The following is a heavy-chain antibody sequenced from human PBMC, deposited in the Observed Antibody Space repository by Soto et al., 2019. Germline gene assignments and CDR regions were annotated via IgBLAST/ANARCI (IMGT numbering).Heavy chain of an antibody. CDR1: GYTFTIYG. J-gene: IGHJ4*02. Sequence: ASVKVSCKASGYTFTIYGISWVRQAPGQGLEWMACINPYNGNTKYAEKFLGRVTVTTDTSMATAYMEVRSLTSDDTAVFYCARVGVGLAAPRVWPYWGQGTPVTVSS. V-gene: IGHV1-18*01. D-gene: IGHD6-13*01. CDR2: INPYNGNT. CDR3: ARVGVGLAAPRVWPY.